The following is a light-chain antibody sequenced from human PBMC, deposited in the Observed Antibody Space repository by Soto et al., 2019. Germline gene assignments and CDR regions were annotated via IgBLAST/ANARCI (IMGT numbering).Light chain of an antibody. CDR2: DAS. J-gene: IGKJ5*01. Sequence: VLTQSPATLSLSLGERATLSCRASQSIARSYLAWYQQKPGQAPRLLIYDASTRATGIPDRFSGSGSGTDFTLTISRLEPEDFAVFYCQQYAYSPITFGQGTQVEI. V-gene: IGKV3-20*01. CDR3: QQYAYSPIT. CDR1: QSIARSY.